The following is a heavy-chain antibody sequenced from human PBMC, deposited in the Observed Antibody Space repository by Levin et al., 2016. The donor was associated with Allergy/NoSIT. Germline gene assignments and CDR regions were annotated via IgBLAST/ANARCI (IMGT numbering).Heavy chain of an antibody. V-gene: IGHV1-18*01. D-gene: IGHD3-10*01. CDR3: ARVMVLYGSVTYEFDY. J-gene: IGHJ4*02. Sequence: ASVKVSCKTSGYTFTTYGISWVRQAPGQGLEWMGWISAYNGNTKYAQMLQGRVTMTTDTSTSTAYMELRSLRSDDTAVYYCARVMVLYGSVTYEFDYWGQGTLVTVSS. CDR2: ISAYNGNT. CDR1: GYTFTTYG.